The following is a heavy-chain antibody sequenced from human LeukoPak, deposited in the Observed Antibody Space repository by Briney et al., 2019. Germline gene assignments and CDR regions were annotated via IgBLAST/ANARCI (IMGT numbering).Heavy chain of an antibody. D-gene: IGHD3-9*01. Sequence: GASLRLSCAASGFSFSNYAMSWVRQVPGKGLEWVSAISVRDDSTYYADSVKGRFTISRDTSKNTLYLQMNSLRAKAPAVYNRAKWGNSNVLIGYNGSDYWGRETLVTASS. CDR1: GFSFSNYA. CDR2: ISVRDDST. V-gene: IGHV3-23*01. J-gene: IGHJ4*02. CDR3: AKWGNSNVLIGYNGSDY.